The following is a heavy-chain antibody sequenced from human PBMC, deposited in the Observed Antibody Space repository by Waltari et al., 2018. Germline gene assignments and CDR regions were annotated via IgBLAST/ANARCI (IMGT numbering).Heavy chain of an antibody. D-gene: IGHD1-26*01. Sequence: EVRLVESGGGLVQPGGSLTLSCAASGFTFSNSGMRWVRQAPGKGLECVSTISGSGGTTFYADSVKGRFTMSKDNSKNTLFLQMNSLRFDDTAEYYCAKSTGSYYEVFDYWGRGTLVTVSS. CDR1: GFTFSNSG. CDR3: AKSTGSYYEVFDY. CDR2: ISGSGGTT. V-gene: IGHV3-23*04. J-gene: IGHJ4*02.